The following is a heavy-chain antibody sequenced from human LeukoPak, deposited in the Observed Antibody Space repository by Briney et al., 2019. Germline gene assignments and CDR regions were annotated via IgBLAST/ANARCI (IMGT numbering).Heavy chain of an antibody. CDR2: IYPGDSDT. J-gene: IGHJ4*02. CDR3: ARHPSHLGATYDY. Sequence: GESLQISCKGSGYSFTSYWIGWVRQMPGKGLEWMGIIYPGDSDTRYSPSFQGQVTISADKSISTAYLQWSSLKASDTAMYYCARHPSHLGATYDYWGQGTLVTVSS. D-gene: IGHD1-26*01. CDR1: GYSFTSYW. V-gene: IGHV5-51*01.